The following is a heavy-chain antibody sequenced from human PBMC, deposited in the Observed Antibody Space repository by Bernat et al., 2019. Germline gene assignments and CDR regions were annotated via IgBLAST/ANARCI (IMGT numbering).Heavy chain of an antibody. CDR2: IYYSGDT. V-gene: IGHV4-39*01. CDR3: ARRLTRVVAPTYYFDY. D-gene: IGHD2-15*01. Sequence: QLQLQESGPGLVKPSETLSLTCTVSAGSISSSLYYWAWIRQPPGKGLELFGSIYYSGDTYYNPSLKSRVTMSVDTSKNQFSLKLSSVTAADTATYYCARRLTRVVAPTYYFDYWGQGTLVTVSS. CDR1: AGSISSSLYY. J-gene: IGHJ4*02.